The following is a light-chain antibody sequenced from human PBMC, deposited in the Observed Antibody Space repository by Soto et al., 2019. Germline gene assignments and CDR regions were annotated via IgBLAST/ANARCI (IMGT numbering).Light chain of an antibody. V-gene: IGKV3-11*01. Sequence: EIVLTQSPATPSLSPGERATLSCRASQSVSSYLAWYQHKPGQAPRLLIYDASNRATGIPARFSGSGSGTDFTLTISSLEPEDFAVYYCQQRSNWPQVTLGQGTRLEIK. CDR3: QQRSNWPQVT. CDR1: QSVSSY. CDR2: DAS. J-gene: IGKJ5*01.